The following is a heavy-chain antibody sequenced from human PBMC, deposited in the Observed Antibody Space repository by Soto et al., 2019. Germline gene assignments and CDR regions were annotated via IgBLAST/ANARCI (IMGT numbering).Heavy chain of an antibody. Sequence: PGGSLRLSCVASGFNFISSFMGWLRQAPGKGLEWVANINQDGDKTYYADSVKGRFTISRDNAKNSLYLQMDSLRAEDSGLYYCAKDIGNQIQLDHWGHGTLVTVSS. V-gene: IGHV3-7*03. J-gene: IGHJ4*01. CDR1: GFNFISSF. D-gene: IGHD5-18*01. CDR3: AKDIGNQIQLDH. CDR2: INQDGDKT.